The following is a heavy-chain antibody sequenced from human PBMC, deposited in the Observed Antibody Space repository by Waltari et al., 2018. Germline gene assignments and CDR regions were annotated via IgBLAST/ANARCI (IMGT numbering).Heavy chain of an antibody. D-gene: IGHD6-13*01. Sequence: QVQLQESGPGLVKPSETLSLTCTVPGGSISSYYCSCIRQPPGKGLEWIGYIYYSGSTNYNPSLKSRVTISVDTSKNQFSLKLSSVTAADTAVYYCAGGEAGEWENWFDPWGQGTLVTVSS. V-gene: IGHV4-59*01. J-gene: IGHJ5*02. CDR3: AGGEAGEWENWFDP. CDR1: GGSISSYY. CDR2: IYYSGST.